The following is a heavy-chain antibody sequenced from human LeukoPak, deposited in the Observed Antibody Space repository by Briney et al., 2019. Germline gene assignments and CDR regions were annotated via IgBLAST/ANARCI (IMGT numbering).Heavy chain of an antibody. CDR2: IYYSGST. V-gene: IGHV4-59*01. Sequence: PSETLSLTCTVSGGSISSYYWSWIRQPPGKGLEWIGYIYYSGSTNYNPSLKSRVTISVDTSKNQFSLKLSSVTAADTAVYYCAREYIDYGDYATAFDIWGQGTMVTVSS. D-gene: IGHD4-17*01. CDR3: AREYIDYGDYATAFDI. J-gene: IGHJ3*02. CDR1: GGSISSYY.